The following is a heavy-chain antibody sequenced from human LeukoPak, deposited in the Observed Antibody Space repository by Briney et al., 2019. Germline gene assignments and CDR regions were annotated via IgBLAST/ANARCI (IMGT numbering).Heavy chain of an antibody. Sequence: SETLSLTCTVSGGSISSYYWSWIRRPPGKGLEWIGYIYHSGSTKYNPSPKSRVTISVDTSKNQFSLKLSSVTAADTAVYYCARDGYSGNDGLWGQGSLVTVSS. CDR2: IYHSGST. CDR1: GGSISSYY. CDR3: ARDGYSGNDGL. J-gene: IGHJ4*02. D-gene: IGHD5-12*01. V-gene: IGHV4-59*01.